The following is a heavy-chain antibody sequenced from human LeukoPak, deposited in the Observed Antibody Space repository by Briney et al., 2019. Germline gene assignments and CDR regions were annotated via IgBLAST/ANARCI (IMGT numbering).Heavy chain of an antibody. Sequence: GASVKVSCKASGYIFTDYYMHWVRQAPGQELGWMGRINPNSGGTNYAQKFQGRVTMTRDTSISTAYTELSSLRSEDTAVYYCARKPLTYCSGGSCPRNYFDYWGQGTLVTVSS. V-gene: IGHV1/OR15-1*01. CDR2: INPNSGGT. CDR1: GYIFTDYY. CDR3: ARKPLTYCSGGSCPRNYFDY. J-gene: IGHJ4*02. D-gene: IGHD2-15*01.